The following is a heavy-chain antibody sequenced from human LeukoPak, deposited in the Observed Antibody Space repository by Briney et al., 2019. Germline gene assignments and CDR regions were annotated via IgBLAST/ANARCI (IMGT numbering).Heavy chain of an antibody. CDR2: IKTKAESYAT. Sequence: PGGSLRLSRAASGFTFSGSDIHWVRQASGKGLEWIGRIKTKAESYATAYVVSVTGRFTISRDDSKNTAFLQMNSLKTEDTAVYYCSRRMFTADWHLDLWGRGTLVTVS. CDR1: GFTFSGSD. CDR3: SRRMFTADWHLDL. J-gene: IGHJ2*01. V-gene: IGHV3-73*01. D-gene: IGHD3-10*02.